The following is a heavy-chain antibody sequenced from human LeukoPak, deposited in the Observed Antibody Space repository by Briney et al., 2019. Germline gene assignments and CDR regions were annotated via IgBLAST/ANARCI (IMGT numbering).Heavy chain of an antibody. CDR1: GFTFSEYA. CDR2: ISYGGRQK. V-gene: IGHV3-30-3*01. J-gene: IGHJ4*02. Sequence: GGSLRLSCAASGFTFSEYAMHWVRQAPGKGLEWVAVISYGGRQKYYGDSVKGRFTISRDNPKNTLYLQMNSLRDDDTAVYYCARVFLERLTSGYFDNWGQGTLVTVSP. D-gene: IGHD3-3*01. CDR3: ARVFLERLTSGYFDN.